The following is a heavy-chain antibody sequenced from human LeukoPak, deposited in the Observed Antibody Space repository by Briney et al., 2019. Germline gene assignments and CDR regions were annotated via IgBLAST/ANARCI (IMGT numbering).Heavy chain of an antibody. CDR3: AKDDLGDIVVVPAANFEDY. D-gene: IGHD2-2*01. V-gene: IGHV3-30*02. CDR2: IRYDGSNK. Sequence: QSGGSLRLSCAASGFTFSSYGMHWVRQAPGKGLEWVGFIRYDGSNKYYADSVKGRFTISRDNSKNTLYLQMNSLRAEDTAVYYCAKDDLGDIVVVPAANFEDYWGQGTLVTVSS. CDR1: GFTFSSYG. J-gene: IGHJ4*02.